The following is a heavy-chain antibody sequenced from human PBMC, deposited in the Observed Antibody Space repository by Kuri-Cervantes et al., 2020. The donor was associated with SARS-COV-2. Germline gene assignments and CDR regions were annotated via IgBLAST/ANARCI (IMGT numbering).Heavy chain of an antibody. Sequence: GSLRLSCTVSGGSISSSSYYWGWIRQPPGKGLEWIGSIYYSGSTYYNPSLKSRVTISVDMSKNQFSLKLSSVTAADTAVYYCARLPSYYYYGMDVWGQGTTVTVSS. CDR1: GGSISSSSYY. CDR3: ARLPSYYYYGMDV. J-gene: IGHJ6*02. V-gene: IGHV4-39*01. CDR2: IYYSGST.